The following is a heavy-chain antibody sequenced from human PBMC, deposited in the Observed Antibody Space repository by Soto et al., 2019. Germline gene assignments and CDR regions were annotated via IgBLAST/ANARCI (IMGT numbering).Heavy chain of an antibody. CDR2: ISWDSYSI. J-gene: IGHJ4*02. V-gene: IGHV3-9*01. D-gene: IGHD3-16*01. Sequence: EVQLVESGGGLVQPGRSLRLSCVGSGFTFDDYGMHWVRQAPGKGLEWVSGISWDSYSIGYADSVKGRFTISRDNAKNSLYLQMDSLKSGDKALYYCAKARGGIDYWGQGTLVTVSS. CDR1: GFTFDDYG. CDR3: AKARGGIDY.